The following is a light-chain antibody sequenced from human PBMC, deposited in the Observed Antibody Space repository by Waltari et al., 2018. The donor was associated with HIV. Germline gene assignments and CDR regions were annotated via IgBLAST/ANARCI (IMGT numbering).Light chain of an antibody. J-gene: IGLJ3*02. CDR2: DVS. CDR1: SSDVGGYNY. V-gene: IGLV2-11*01. Sequence: QSALTQPRSVSGSPGQSVTISCTGTSSDVGGYNYVSWYQQHPTKAPKLTIYDVSTRPSGFPDRFSGSKSGNTASLTISGLQAEDEADYYCCSYAGTYTWVFGGGTKLTVL. CDR3: CSYAGTYTWV.